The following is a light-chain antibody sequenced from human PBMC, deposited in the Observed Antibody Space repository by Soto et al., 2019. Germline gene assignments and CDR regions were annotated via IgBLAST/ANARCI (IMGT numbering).Light chain of an antibody. CDR1: QGVSSY. Sequence: EIVLTQSPATLSLSPGERATLSCRASQGVSSYLAWYQQKPGQAPRLLIYDASNRATGIPARFSGSGPGTDFTLTISSLEPEDFAMYYCLHHGSSLWTFGQGTKVDI. CDR2: DAS. J-gene: IGKJ1*01. CDR3: LHHGSSLWT. V-gene: IGKV3D-11*01.